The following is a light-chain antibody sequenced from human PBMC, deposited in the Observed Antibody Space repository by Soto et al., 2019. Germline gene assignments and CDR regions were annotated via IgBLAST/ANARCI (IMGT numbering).Light chain of an antibody. CDR2: DAS. CDR3: QQRSNWPSLT. Sequence: EIVLTQSPATLSLSPGERATLSCRASQSVSSYLAWYQKKHGQAPRLLIHDASNRATGIPARFSGSGSGTDFTLTISTLEPEDFAVYYCQQRSNWPSLTFGGVTKVEIK. CDR1: QSVSSY. V-gene: IGKV3-11*01. J-gene: IGKJ4*01.